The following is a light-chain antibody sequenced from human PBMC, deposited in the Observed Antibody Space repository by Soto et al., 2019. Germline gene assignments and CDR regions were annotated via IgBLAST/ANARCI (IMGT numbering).Light chain of an antibody. CDR2: DAS. V-gene: IGKV1-5*01. J-gene: IGKJ3*01. CDR1: QTISGW. CDR3: LQYDGYYRT. Sequence: DITMTQSPATVSGSVGDRVTITCRASQTISGWLAWYQQRPGKAPNLLIFDASTLESGVPSRFSGSGSGTTFTLTISSLQSDDFATYYCLQYDGYYRTFGRGTNVDI.